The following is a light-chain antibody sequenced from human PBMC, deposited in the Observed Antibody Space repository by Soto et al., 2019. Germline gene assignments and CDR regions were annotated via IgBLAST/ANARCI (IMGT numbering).Light chain of an antibody. CDR2: GAS. CDR1: QSVSNNY. Sequence: EIVLTQSPGTLSLSPGERATLSCRASQSVSNNYLAWYQQKPGQAPGLLIYGASSRATGIPDRFSGTGSGTEFTLTISSLKSEDYAVYYCQQYKSWPPITFGQGTRLEI. CDR3: QQYKSWPPIT. V-gene: IGKV3-20*01. J-gene: IGKJ5*01.